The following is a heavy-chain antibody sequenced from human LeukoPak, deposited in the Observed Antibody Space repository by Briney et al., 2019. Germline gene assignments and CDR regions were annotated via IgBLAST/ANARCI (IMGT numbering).Heavy chain of an antibody. CDR1: GFTFSSYA. D-gene: IGHD6-13*01. CDR3: AKEAAAGNPHY. V-gene: IGHV3-30*04. CDR2: ISYDGSNK. J-gene: IGHJ4*02. Sequence: PGRSLRLPCAASGFTFSSYAMHWVRQAPGKGLEWVAVISYDGSNKYYADSVKGRFTIFRDNSKNTLYLQMNSLRAEDTAVYYCAKEAAAGNPHYWGQGTLVTVSS.